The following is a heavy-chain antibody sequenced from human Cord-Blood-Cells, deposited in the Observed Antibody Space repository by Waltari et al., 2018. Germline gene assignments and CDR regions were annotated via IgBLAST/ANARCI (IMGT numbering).Heavy chain of an antibody. D-gene: IGHD3-10*01. J-gene: IGHJ4*02. CDR2: ISAYNGNT. CDR1: GYTFTSYG. Sequence: QVQLVQSGAEVKKPGASVTVSCKASGYTFTSYGISWVRQAPGQGREWMGWISAYNGNTNYAQKLQGRVTMTTDTSTSTAYMELRSLRSDDTAVYYCASSSGGWFRELLWPYYFDYWGQGTLVTVSS. CDR3: ASSSGGWFRELLWPYYFDY. V-gene: IGHV1-18*01.